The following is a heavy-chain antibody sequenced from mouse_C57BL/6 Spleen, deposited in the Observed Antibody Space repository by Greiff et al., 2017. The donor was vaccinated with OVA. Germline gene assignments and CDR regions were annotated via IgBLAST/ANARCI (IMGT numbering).Heavy chain of an antibody. Sequence: VKLQESGPGLVQPSQSLSITCTVSGFSLTSYGVHWVRQSPGKGLEWLGVIWSGGSTDYNAAFISRLSISKDNSKSQVFFKMNSLQADDTAIYYCARKEDYDMALYAMDYWGQGTSVTVSS. CDR3: ARKEDYDMALYAMDY. V-gene: IGHV2-2*01. D-gene: IGHD2-4*01. J-gene: IGHJ4*01. CDR2: IWSGGST. CDR1: GFSLTSYG.